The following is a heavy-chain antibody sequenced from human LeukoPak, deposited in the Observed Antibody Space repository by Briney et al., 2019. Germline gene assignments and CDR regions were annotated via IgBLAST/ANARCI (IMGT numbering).Heavy chain of an antibody. CDR3: ARFNVKYDFWSGYSAYGMDV. V-gene: IGHV4-59*01. CDR1: GGSISSYY. CDR2: IYYSGST. J-gene: IGHJ6*02. Sequence: PSETLSLTCTVSGGSISSYYWSWIRQPPGKGQEWIGYIYYSGSTNYNPSLKSRVTISVDTSKNQFSLKLSSVTAADTAVYYCARFNVKYDFWSGYSAYGMDVWGQGTTVTVSS. D-gene: IGHD3-3*01.